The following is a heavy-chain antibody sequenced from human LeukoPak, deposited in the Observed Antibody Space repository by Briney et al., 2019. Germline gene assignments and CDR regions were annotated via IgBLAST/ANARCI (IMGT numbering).Heavy chain of an antibody. CDR3: ARLFGSVTTYDY. CDR1: GFIFNSYW. J-gene: IGHJ4*02. Sequence: GGSLRLSCAASGFIFNSYWMSWVRQAPGKGLEWVASIKPDGSAKYYLDSVRGRFTISRDNAENSLYLQMYSLRAEDTAVSYCARLFGSVTTYDYWGQGMLVAVSS. CDR2: IKPDGSAK. D-gene: IGHD3-3*01. V-gene: IGHV3-7*01.